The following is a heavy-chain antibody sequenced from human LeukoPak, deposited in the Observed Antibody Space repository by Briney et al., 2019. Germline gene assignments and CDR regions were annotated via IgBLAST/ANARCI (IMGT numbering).Heavy chain of an antibody. V-gene: IGHV4-34*01. D-gene: IGHD3-10*01. Sequence: SETLSLTCAVYDGSFSASYWSWIRQPPGKGLEWIGEIDHSGSTNYNPSLKSRVTISVDTSKNQLSLKLSSVTAADTAVYYCARRPYSSGNYKGAFDIWGQGTMVTVSS. J-gene: IGHJ3*02. CDR2: IDHSGST. CDR3: ARRPYSSGNYKGAFDI. CDR1: DGSFSASY.